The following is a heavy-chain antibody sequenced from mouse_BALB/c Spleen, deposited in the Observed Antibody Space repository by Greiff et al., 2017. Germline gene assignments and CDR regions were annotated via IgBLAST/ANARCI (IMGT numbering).Heavy chain of an antibody. J-gene: IGHJ4*01. CDR2: IWRGGST. CDR1: GFSLTSYG. V-gene: IGHV2-5-1*01. CDR3: AKNWDGGASMDY. D-gene: IGHD4-1*01. Sequence: VQLVESGPSLVQPSQSLSITCTVSGFSLTSYGVHWVRQSPGKGLEWLGVIWRGGSTDYNAAFMSRLSITKDNSKSQVFFKMNSLQADDTAIYYCAKNWDGGASMDYWGQGTSVTVSS.